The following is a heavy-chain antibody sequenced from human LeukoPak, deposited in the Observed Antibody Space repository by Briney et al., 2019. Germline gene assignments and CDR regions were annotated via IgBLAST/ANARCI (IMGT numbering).Heavy chain of an antibody. CDR1: GGSISSGSFY. CDR2: IYTSRST. CDR3: ASLGSMGY. D-gene: IGHD1-26*01. Sequence: KPSQTLSLTCTVSGGSISSGSFYWNWIRQPAGKGLEWIGRIYTSRSTTYNPSLKSRVTISVDTSKNQFSLKLTSVTAADTAVYYCASLGSMGYWGQGTLVTVSS. J-gene: IGHJ4*02. V-gene: IGHV4-61*02.